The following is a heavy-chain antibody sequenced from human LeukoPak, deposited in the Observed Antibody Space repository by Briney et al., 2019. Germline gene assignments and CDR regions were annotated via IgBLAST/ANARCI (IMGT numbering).Heavy chain of an antibody. CDR3: AKDWHILTGRNCFDP. Sequence: SASVTVSSPASGYTFQNYGISWVRQAPAKPLERIGWVTSYNGDTNYAQKFQGRVTMSTDTSTSTAYMELRSLRFDDTAIYYCAKDWHILTGRNCFDPWGQGTLVTVSS. V-gene: IGHV1-18*01. D-gene: IGHD3-9*01. CDR2: VTSYNGDT. J-gene: IGHJ5*02. CDR1: GYTFQNYG.